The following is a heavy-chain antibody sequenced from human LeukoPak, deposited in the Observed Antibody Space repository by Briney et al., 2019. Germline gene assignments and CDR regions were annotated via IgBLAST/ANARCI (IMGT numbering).Heavy chain of an antibody. CDR3: ARGRSLGLLDY. CDR2: INHSGST. V-gene: IGHV4-34*01. CDR1: GGSFSGYY. J-gene: IGHJ4*02. Sequence: SETLSLTCAVYGGSFSGYYWSWIRQPPGKGLEWIGEINHSGSTNYNPSLKSRVTMSVDTSKNQFSLKLSSVTAADTAVYYCARGRSLGLLDYWGQGTLVTVSS. D-gene: IGHD3-3*02.